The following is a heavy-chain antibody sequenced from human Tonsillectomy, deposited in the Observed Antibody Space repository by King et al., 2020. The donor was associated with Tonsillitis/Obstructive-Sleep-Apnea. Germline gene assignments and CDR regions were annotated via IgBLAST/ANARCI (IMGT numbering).Heavy chain of an antibody. J-gene: IGHJ6*03. CDR1: GGSFSDYY. D-gene: IGHD3-10*01. CDR2: INHSGST. CDR3: ARGEVTMVRGYYYYMDV. V-gene: IGHV4-34*01. Sequence: VQLQQWGAGLLKPSETLSLTCAVYGGSFSDYYWSWIRQTPGKGLEWIGEINHSGSTNYKPSLKSRVTISLDTSKNQFSLKLSSVTAADTAVYYCARGEVTMVRGYYYYMDVWGKGTTVTVSS.